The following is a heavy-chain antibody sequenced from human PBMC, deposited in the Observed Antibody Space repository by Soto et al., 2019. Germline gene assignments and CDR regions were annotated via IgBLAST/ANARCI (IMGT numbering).Heavy chain of an antibody. CDR3: AKDRPRLTQQFNGVS. V-gene: IGHV1-18*01. CDR2: ISAYTGVT. CDR1: GYTFSEHG. J-gene: IGHJ5*02. Sequence: QIQLVQSGPEVEKPGASVRVYYKASGYTFSEHGFSWVRQGPGQGLEWLGWISAYTGVTDYAQKFQGRLTLTTDTSTSTAYMELRSLRSDDTAVYYCAKDRPRLTQQFNGVSWGQGTLVTVSA. D-gene: IGHD2-8*01.